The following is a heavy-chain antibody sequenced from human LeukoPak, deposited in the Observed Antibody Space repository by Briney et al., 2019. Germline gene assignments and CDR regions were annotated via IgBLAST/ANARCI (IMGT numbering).Heavy chain of an antibody. V-gene: IGHV3-48*03. J-gene: IGHJ6*02. D-gene: IGHD3-10*01. CDR2: ISTSGTTV. Sequence: GGSLRLSCAASGFTFSNYEMNWVRQAPGEALEWLSYISTSGTTVYYADSVKGRFTISRDNAKKSMYLQMSSLRAEDTAVYYCARVPRYGSGFPYYYSMDVWGQGTTVTVSS. CDR1: GFTFSNYE. CDR3: ARVPRYGSGFPYYYSMDV.